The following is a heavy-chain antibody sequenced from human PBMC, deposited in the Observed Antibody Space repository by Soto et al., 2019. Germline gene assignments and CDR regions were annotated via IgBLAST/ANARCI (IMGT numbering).Heavy chain of an antibody. CDR3: ARCKQKVMHCAVDV. V-gene: IGHV3-33*01. Sequence: QVYLVESGGGAVQPGRSLRVSCEASGFIFSSYGMYWVRQAPGKGLEWVAFINYDGSNKYYGDSVKGRFTISRDNSENTLFLQMSSLRGEDTAVYYCARCKQKVMHCAVDVWGQGATVTVTS. J-gene: IGHJ6*02. D-gene: IGHD2-21*01. CDR2: INYDGSNK. CDR1: GFIFSSYG.